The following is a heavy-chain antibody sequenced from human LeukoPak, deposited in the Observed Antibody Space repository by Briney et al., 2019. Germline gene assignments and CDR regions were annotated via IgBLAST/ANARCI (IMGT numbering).Heavy chain of an antibody. J-gene: IGHJ3*02. CDR2: IYDSGST. Sequence: TSETLSLTCTVSGASIRNGDYYWSWIRQPPGKGLEWIGYIYDSGSTYYNPSLKSRITISVDTSENRFSLKLSSVTATDTAVYYCARDCSGGSCYGAFDIWGQGTMVTVSS. V-gene: IGHV4-30-4*01. CDR1: GASIRNGDYY. D-gene: IGHD2-15*01. CDR3: ARDCSGGSCYGAFDI.